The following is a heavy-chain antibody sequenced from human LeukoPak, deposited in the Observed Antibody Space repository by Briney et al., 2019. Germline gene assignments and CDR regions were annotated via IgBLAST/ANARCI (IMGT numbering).Heavy chain of an antibody. V-gene: IGHV3-21*01. J-gene: IGHJ4*02. CDR3: ARDPRSLVPAAIFDY. D-gene: IGHD2-2*01. Sequence: GGSLRLSCAASGYTFSSYSMNWVRQAPGKGLEWVSSISSSSSYIYYADSVKGRFTISRDNAKNSLYLQMNSLRAEDTAVYYCARDPRSLVPAAIFDYWGQGTLVTVSS. CDR1: GYTFSSYS. CDR2: ISSSSSYI.